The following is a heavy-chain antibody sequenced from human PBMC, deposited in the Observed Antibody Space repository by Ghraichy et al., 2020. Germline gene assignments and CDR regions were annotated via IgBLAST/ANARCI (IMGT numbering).Heavy chain of an antibody. D-gene: IGHD2-2*01. CDR2: IRYDGSNK. J-gene: IGHJ4*02. CDR1: GFTFSSYG. V-gene: IGHV3-30*02. CDR3: AKAWTLGPIVVVYHDYGDYVDY. Sequence: GSLRLSCAASGFTFSSYGMHWVRQAPGKGLEWVAFIRYDGSNKYYADSVKGRFTISRDNSKNTLYLQMNSLRAEDTAVYYCAKAWTLGPIVVVYHDYGDYVDYWGQGTLVTVSS.